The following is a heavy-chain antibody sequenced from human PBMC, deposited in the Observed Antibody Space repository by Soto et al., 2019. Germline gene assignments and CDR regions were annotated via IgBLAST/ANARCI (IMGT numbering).Heavy chain of an antibody. D-gene: IGHD5-12*01. CDR1: GLSFSSYW. Sequence: EVQLVESGGGLVQPGGSLRLSCEASGLSFSSYWMSWIRQAPGKGPEWVAIIKEDGNEIYYVDSVRGRFTISRDNAKNSLYLQMNSLRAEDTAVYYCVRDGDGYNWAAFDIWGQGTMVTVSS. J-gene: IGHJ3*02. CDR2: IKEDGNEI. CDR3: VRDGDGYNWAAFDI. V-gene: IGHV3-7*04.